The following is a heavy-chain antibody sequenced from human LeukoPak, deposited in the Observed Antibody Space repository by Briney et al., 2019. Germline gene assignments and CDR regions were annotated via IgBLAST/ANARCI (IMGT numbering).Heavy chain of an antibody. Sequence: ASVKVSCKASGYTFTSYDINWVRQATGQGLEWMGWMNPNSGNTGYAQKFQGRVTMTRNTSISTAYMELSSLRSEDTAVYYCGRADSGYDLANYWGQGTLVTVSS. CDR3: GRADSGYDLANY. CDR2: MNPNSGNT. J-gene: IGHJ4*02. D-gene: IGHD5-12*01. V-gene: IGHV1-8*01. CDR1: GYTFTSYD.